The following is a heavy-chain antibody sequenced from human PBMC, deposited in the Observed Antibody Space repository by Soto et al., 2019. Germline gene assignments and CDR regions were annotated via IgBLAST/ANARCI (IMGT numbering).Heavy chain of an antibody. J-gene: IGHJ5*02. Sequence: TSETLSLTCTVSGGSISSGGYYWSWIRQHPGKGLEWIGYIYYSGSTYYNPSLKSRVTISVDTSKSQFSLKLSSVTAADTAVYYCASLSGAYNWFDPWGQGTLVTVSS. CDR1: GGSISSGGYY. D-gene: IGHD1-26*01. CDR2: IYYSGST. CDR3: ASLSGAYNWFDP. V-gene: IGHV4-31*03.